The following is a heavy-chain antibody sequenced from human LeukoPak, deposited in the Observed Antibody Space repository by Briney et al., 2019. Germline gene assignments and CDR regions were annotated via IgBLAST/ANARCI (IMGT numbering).Heavy chain of an antibody. Sequence: SETLSLTCTVSGGSISSSSYHWGWIRQPPGKGLEWIGSIYYSGSTYYNPSLKSRVTISVDTSKNQFSLKLSSVTAADTAVYYCAREFTQAGRSGVGYWGQGTLVTVSS. CDR3: AREFTQAGRSGVGY. V-gene: IGHV4-39*07. D-gene: IGHD2-15*01. CDR2: IYYSGST. J-gene: IGHJ4*02. CDR1: GGSISSSSYH.